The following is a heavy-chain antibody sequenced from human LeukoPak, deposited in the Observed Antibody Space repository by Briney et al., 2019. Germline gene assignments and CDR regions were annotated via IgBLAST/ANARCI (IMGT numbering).Heavy chain of an antibody. CDR2: INHSGST. Sequence: RSSETLSLTCAVYGGSFSGYYWSWIRQPPGKGLEWIGEINHSGSTNYNPSLKSRVSISVDTSKNQFSLKLSSVTAADTAVYYCARGPRYTAMVMRFYYYMDVWGKGTTVTVSS. CDR1: GGSFSGYY. CDR3: ARGPRYTAMVMRFYYYMDV. V-gene: IGHV4-34*01. D-gene: IGHD5-18*01. J-gene: IGHJ6*03.